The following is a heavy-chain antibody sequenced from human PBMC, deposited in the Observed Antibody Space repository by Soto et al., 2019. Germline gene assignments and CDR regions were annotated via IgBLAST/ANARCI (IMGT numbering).Heavy chain of an antibody. D-gene: IGHD3-22*01. J-gene: IGHJ4*02. CDR2: IVPIFTTP. V-gene: IGHV1-69*01. Sequence: QVQLVQSGAEVKKPGASVNVSCKASGYTFGSYSITWVRQAPGQGLDWMGRIVPIFTTPKYAQRFQGRVTITADDSTNTVYMELSGLTSEDTAMYYCAREGFSSSYLAYWGQGTLVTVSS. CDR3: AREGFSSSYLAY. CDR1: GYTFGSYS.